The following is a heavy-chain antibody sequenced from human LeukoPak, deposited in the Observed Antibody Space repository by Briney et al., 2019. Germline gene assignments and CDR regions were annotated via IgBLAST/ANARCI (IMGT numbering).Heavy chain of an antibody. Sequence: SETLSLTCTVSGGSISTYYWSWIRQPPGKGLEWIGYIYYSGSTNYNPSLRSRVTISVDTSKNQFSLKVNFVTGADTAVYYCARVSGGYDDYWGQGALVTVSS. CDR1: GGSISTYY. CDR2: IYYSGST. V-gene: IGHV4-59*01. CDR3: ARVSGGYDDY. D-gene: IGHD5-12*01. J-gene: IGHJ4*02.